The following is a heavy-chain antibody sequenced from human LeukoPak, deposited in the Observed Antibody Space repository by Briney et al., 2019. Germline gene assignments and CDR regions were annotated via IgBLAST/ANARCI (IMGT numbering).Heavy chain of an antibody. D-gene: IGHD6-19*01. J-gene: IGHJ4*02. CDR2: IYTSGST. Sequence: PSETLSLTCTVSGGSISGYYWSWIRQPAGKGLEWIGRIGRIYTSGSTDYNPSLKSRVTMSVDTSKNQFSLKLSPVTAADTAVYYCAKDIGSYFKRGQWLVQGTFDYWGQGTLVTVSS. CDR1: GGSISGYY. CDR3: AKDIGSYFKRGQWLVQGTFDY. V-gene: IGHV4-4*07.